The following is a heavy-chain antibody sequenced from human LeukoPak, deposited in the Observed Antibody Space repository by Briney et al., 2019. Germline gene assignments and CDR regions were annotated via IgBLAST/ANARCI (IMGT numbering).Heavy chain of an antibody. D-gene: IGHD1-1*01. Sequence: SVKVSCKASGGTFSSYAISWVRQAPGQGLEWMGRIIPILGITNYAQKFQGRVTVTADKSTTTAYMELSRLRSEDTAVYYCARWTTTFLDYWGQGTLVTVSS. CDR1: GGTFSSYA. V-gene: IGHV1-69*04. CDR2: IIPILGIT. J-gene: IGHJ4*02. CDR3: ARWTTTFLDY.